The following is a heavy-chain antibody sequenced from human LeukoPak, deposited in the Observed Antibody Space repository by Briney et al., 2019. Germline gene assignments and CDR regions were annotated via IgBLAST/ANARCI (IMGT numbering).Heavy chain of an antibody. D-gene: IGHD4/OR15-4a*01. CDR3: AKRGTMVTEYYFDY. CDR2: ISGGGVNT. J-gene: IGHJ4*02. Sequence: PGGSLRLSCAASGFTFSSYGMSWVRQAPGKGLEWVSGISGGGVNTYYADSVKGRFTISRDNSQNTISLQMNSLRAEDTAVYYCAKRGTMVTEYYFDYWGQGTLVTVSS. V-gene: IGHV3-23*01. CDR1: GFTFSSYG.